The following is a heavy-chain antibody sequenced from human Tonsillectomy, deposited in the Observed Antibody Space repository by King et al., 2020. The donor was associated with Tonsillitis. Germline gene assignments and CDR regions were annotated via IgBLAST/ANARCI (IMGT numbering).Heavy chain of an antibody. D-gene: IGHD3-22*01. CDR3: ARMDSSGYYCFDY. V-gene: IGHV1-3*01. Sequence: QLVQSGAEVKKPGASVKVSCKASGYTFTSYAMHWVRQAPGQRLEGMGWINAGNGNTKYSQKFQGRVTITRDTSASTAYMALSSLRSEDTAVYYCARMDSSGYYCFDYWGQGTLVTVSS. J-gene: IGHJ4*02. CDR2: INAGNGNT. CDR1: GYTFTSYA.